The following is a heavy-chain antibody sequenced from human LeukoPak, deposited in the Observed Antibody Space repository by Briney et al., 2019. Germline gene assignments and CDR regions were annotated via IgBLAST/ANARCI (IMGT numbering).Heavy chain of an antibody. CDR1: GYSFTSYW. J-gene: IGHJ3*02. Sequence: GESLKIPCKGSGYSFTSYWIGWVRQMPGKGLEWMGIIYPGDSDTRYSPSFQGQVTISADKSISTAYLQWSSLKASDTAMYYCARHPDTAMGWDAFDIWGQGTMVTVPS. D-gene: IGHD5-18*01. CDR2: IYPGDSDT. V-gene: IGHV5-51*01. CDR3: ARHPDTAMGWDAFDI.